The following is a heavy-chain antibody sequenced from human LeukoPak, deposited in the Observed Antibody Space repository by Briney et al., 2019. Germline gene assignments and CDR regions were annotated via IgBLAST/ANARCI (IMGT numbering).Heavy chain of an antibody. V-gene: IGHV4-31*03. J-gene: IGHJ4*02. Sequence: PSETLSLTCTVSGGSISSGGYYWSWIRQHPGKGLEWIGYIYYSGSTYYNPSLKSRITISMDTSKHQFSLKLSSVTAADTAVYYCARHAEPRYFDYWGQGTLVTVSS. CDR3: ARHAEPRYFDY. CDR2: IYYSGST. CDR1: GGSISSGGYY. D-gene: IGHD1-14*01.